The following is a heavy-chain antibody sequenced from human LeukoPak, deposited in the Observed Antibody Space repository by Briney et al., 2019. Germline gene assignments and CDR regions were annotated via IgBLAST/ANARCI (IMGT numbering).Heavy chain of an antibody. J-gene: IGHJ4*02. CDR3: ARGTLRGVWGSYRSPFDY. Sequence: SETLSLTCTVSGGSISSSSYYWGWIRQPPGKGLEWIGSIYYSGSTYYNPSLKSRVTISIDTSKNQFSLKLSSVTAADTAVFYCARGTLRGVWGSYRSPFDYWGQGTLVTVSS. CDR2: IYYSGST. CDR1: GGSISSSSYY. V-gene: IGHV4-39*07. D-gene: IGHD3-16*02.